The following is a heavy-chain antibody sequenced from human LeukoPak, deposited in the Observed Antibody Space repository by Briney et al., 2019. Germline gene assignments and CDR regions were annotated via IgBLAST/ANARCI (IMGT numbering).Heavy chain of an antibody. CDR2: INPSGGST. D-gene: IGHD6-6*01. V-gene: IGHV1-46*01. CDR3: ARDLSSSSDYYYYYGMDV. Sequence: ASVKVSCKASGCTFTSYYMHWVRQAPGQGLEWMGIINPSGGSTSYAQKFQGRVTMTRDTSTGTVYMELSSLRSEDTAVYYCARDLSSSSDYYYYYGMDVWGQGTTVTVSS. CDR1: GCTFTSYY. J-gene: IGHJ6*02.